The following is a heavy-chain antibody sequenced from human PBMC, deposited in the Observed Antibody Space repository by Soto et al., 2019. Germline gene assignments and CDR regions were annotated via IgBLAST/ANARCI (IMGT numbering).Heavy chain of an antibody. Sequence: QLLESGGGLGQPGGSLRLSCVASPITVYNFAAMSWVRQTPERGLEWVSTISGRGAHRYYADSVKGRFTISRDNSKKRMYLQMDGLRVDDTAVYYCAKDRALENQTPYGMDVWGQGTTVTV. J-gene: IGHJ6*02. CDR3: AKDRALENQTPYGMDV. D-gene: IGHD2-2*01. CDR2: ISGRGAHR. CDR1: PITVYNFAA. V-gene: IGHV3-23*01.